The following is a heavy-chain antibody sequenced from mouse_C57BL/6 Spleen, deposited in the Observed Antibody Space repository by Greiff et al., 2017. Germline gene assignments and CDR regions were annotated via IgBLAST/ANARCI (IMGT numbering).Heavy chain of an antibody. CDR1: GYTFTGYW. CDR3: ARSEVTYYFDY. Sequence: VQLKQPGAELVKPGASVKLSCKASGYTFTGYWMQWVKQRPGQGLEWIGEIDPSDSYTNYNQKFKGKATLTVDTSSSTAYMQLSSLTSEDSAVYYCARSEVTYYFDYWGQGTTLTVSS. CDR2: IDPSDSYT. V-gene: IGHV1-50*01. D-gene: IGHD2-2*01. J-gene: IGHJ2*01.